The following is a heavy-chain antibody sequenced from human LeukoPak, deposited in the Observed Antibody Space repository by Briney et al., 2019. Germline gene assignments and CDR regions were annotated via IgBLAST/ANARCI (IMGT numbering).Heavy chain of an antibody. Sequence: ASVKVSCKASGYTFTSYYMHWVRQAPGQGLAWMGIINPSGGSTSYAQKCQGRVTMTRDTSTSTVYMELSSLRSEDTAVYYCARDRPSTGYPGYYFDYWGQGTLVTVSS. J-gene: IGHJ4*02. CDR2: INPSGGST. CDR1: GYTFTSYY. CDR3: ARDRPSTGYPGYYFDY. D-gene: IGHD6-13*01. V-gene: IGHV1-46*01.